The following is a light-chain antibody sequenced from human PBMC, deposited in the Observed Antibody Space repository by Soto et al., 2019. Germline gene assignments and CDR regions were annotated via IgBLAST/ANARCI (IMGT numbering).Light chain of an antibody. Sequence: ILMTQSPATLSLSPWERATLSCRASQSVSNSYLAWYQHKPGQAPRLLISGASNRATGTPDRFSGSGSGTDFTLTISRLEPEDFAVYYCQQYGSSPRTFGQGTKVDIK. J-gene: IGKJ1*01. CDR3: QQYGSSPRT. CDR1: QSVSNSY. CDR2: GAS. V-gene: IGKV3-20*01.